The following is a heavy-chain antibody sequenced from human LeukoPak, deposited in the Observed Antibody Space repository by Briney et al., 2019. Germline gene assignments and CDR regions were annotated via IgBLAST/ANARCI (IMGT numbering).Heavy chain of an antibody. V-gene: IGHV1-69*13. CDR3: ARGTRITMVRGVITTLHYFDY. CDR1: GYTFTSYY. CDR2: IIPIFGTA. J-gene: IGHJ4*02. Sequence: SVKVSCKASGYTFTSYYMHWVRQAPGQGLEWMGGIIPIFGTANYAQKFQGRVTITADESTSTAYLELSSMRSEDTAVYYCARGTRITMVRGVITTLHYFDYWGQGTLVTVSS. D-gene: IGHD3-10*01.